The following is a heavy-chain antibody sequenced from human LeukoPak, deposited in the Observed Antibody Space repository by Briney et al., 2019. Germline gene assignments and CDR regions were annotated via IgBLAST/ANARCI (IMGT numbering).Heavy chain of an antibody. CDR1: GFTFTSYT. CDR3: TRDRSRAEDD. D-gene: IGHD1-14*01. Sequence: GGSLRLSCAASGFTFTSYTMNWVRQAPGKGLEWVSSISSTSSYIYYTDSVKGRFTISRDNAKNSLYLQMNSLRGEDTAVYYCTRDRSRAEDDWGQGTLVTVSS. CDR2: ISSTSSYI. V-gene: IGHV3-21*01. J-gene: IGHJ4*02.